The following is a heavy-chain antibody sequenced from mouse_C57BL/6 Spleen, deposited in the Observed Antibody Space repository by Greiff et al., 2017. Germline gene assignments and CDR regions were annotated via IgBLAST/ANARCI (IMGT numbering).Heavy chain of an antibody. V-gene: IGHV1-50*01. Sequence: QVQLQQPGAELVKPGASVKLSCKASGYTFTSYWMQWVKQRPGQGLEWIGEIDPSDSYTNYNQKFKGKATLTVDTSSSTAYMQFSSLTSEDSAVYYCARSGVTVVATGNAMDYWGQGTSVTGSS. CDR3: ARSGVTVVATGNAMDY. CDR1: GYTFTSYW. J-gene: IGHJ4*01. CDR2: IDPSDSYT. D-gene: IGHD1-1*01.